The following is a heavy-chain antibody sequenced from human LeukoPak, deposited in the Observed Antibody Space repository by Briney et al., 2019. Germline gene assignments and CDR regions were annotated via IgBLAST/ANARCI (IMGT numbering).Heavy chain of an antibody. CDR3: ARVTGPFDP. Sequence: SVTLSLTRTVSGGSLSSYSWGWIRQPPGKGLEWIGALFYSGSTNYSPSLKSRVTISVDTSKNQFSLKLNSVTAADTAVYYCARVTGPFDPWGKGT. CDR2: LFYSGST. CDR1: GGSLSSYS. V-gene: IGHV4-59*01. J-gene: IGHJ5*02.